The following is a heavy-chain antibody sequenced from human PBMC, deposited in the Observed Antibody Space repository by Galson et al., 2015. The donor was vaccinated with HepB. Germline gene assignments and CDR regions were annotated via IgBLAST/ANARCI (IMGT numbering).Heavy chain of an antibody. CDR2: ITSSGGNS. J-gene: IGHJ4*02. Sequence: SLRLSCAASGFSFTRYAMTWVRQAPGKGLEWVSSITSSGGNSYYTDSVKGRFTVSRDNSKNTLLLLLNSLRAEDTAVYFCAKDGIMVANNPYHFHYWGQGTLVTVSS. CDR3: AKDGIMVANNPYHFHY. CDR1: GFSFTRYA. D-gene: IGHD2-15*01. V-gene: IGHV3-23*01.